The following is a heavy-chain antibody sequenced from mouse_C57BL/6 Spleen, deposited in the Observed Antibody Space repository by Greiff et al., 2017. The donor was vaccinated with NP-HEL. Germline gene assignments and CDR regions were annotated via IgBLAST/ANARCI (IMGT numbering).Heavy chain of an antibody. CDR3: ERAHYYVLYWYFDV. Sequence: VQLQQSGPELVKPGASVKMSCKASGYTFTDYNMHWVKQSHGKSLEWIGYINPNNGGTSYNQKFKGKATLTVNKSSSTAYMELRSLTSEDSAVYYCERAHYYVLYWYFDVWGTGTTVTVSS. D-gene: IGHD1-2*01. V-gene: IGHV1-22*01. CDR2: INPNNGGT. CDR1: GYTFTDYN. J-gene: IGHJ1*03.